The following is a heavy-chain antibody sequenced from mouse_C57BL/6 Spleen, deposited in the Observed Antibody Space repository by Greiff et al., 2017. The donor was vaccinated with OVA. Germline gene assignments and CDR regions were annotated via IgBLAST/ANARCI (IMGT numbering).Heavy chain of an antibody. CDR1: GYTFTSYW. V-gene: IGHV1-61*01. CDR3: ARWKMKDSSGYFDY. CDR2: IYPSDSET. J-gene: IGHJ2*01. D-gene: IGHD3-2*02. Sequence: QVQLQQSGAELVRPGSSVKLSCKASGYTFTSYWMDWVKQRPGQGLEWIGNIYPSDSETHYNQKFKDKATLTVDKSSSTAYRPLSSLTSEDSAVYYCARWKMKDSSGYFDYWGQGTTLTVSS.